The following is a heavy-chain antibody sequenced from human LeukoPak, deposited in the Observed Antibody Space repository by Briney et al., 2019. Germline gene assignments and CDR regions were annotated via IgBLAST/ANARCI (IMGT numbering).Heavy chain of an antibody. Sequence: ASVKVSCKASGGSFSYYVITWVRQAPGQGLERMGRIIPVLGVSNFAQKFQGRVTITADKSTSTAYMELSSLRSEDTAVYYCARDYDILTGSYYYYYYGMDVWGQGTTVTVSS. CDR3: ARDYDILTGSYYYYYYGMDV. J-gene: IGHJ6*02. D-gene: IGHD3-9*01. CDR1: GGSFSYYV. CDR2: IIPVLGVS. V-gene: IGHV1-69*04.